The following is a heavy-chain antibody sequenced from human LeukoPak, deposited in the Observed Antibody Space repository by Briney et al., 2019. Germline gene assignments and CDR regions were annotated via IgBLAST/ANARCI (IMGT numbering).Heavy chain of an antibody. V-gene: IGHV4-59*01. Sequence: SETLSLTCTVSGGSISSYYWSWIRQPPGKGLEWIGYIYYSGSTNYNPSLKSRVTISVDTSKNQCSLKLSSVTAADTAVYYCARTYDHYDILTGYYGYYFDYWGQGTLVTVSS. CDR3: ARTYDHYDILTGYYGYYFDY. D-gene: IGHD3-9*01. J-gene: IGHJ4*02. CDR2: IYYSGST. CDR1: GGSISSYY.